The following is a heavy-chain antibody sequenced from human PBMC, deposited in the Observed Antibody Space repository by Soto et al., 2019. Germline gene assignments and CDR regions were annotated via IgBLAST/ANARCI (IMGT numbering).Heavy chain of an antibody. CDR1: GFTFSSYG. CDR2: TSHDGSTK. J-gene: IGHJ2*01. D-gene: IGHD3-22*01. CDR3: EKRFQRSGHHYDLGYCHL. Sequence: QVQLVESGGGVVQPGRSLRLSCAASGFTFSSYGMHWVRQAPDKGLEWVAVTSHDGSTKYYADSVKGRFTISRDNSKNTMYLQMNRLRVDDTAVYYCEKRFQRSGHHYDLGYCHLWGRGTQVTVSS. V-gene: IGHV3-30*18.